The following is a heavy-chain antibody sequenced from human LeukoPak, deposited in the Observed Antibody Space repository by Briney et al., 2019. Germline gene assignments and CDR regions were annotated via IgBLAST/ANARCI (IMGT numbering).Heavy chain of an antibody. D-gene: IGHD3-22*01. Sequence: TSSETLSLTCTVSGGSISSYYWSWIRQPPGKGLEWIGEINHSGSTNYNPSLESRVTISVDTSKNQFTMKMSSVTAAETAVYYCARGRRVTMRKVYYDSSGHAPFDYWGQGTLVTVSS. CDR1: GGSISSYY. J-gene: IGHJ4*02. CDR2: INHSGST. V-gene: IGHV4-34*01. CDR3: ARGRRVTMRKVYYDSSGHAPFDY.